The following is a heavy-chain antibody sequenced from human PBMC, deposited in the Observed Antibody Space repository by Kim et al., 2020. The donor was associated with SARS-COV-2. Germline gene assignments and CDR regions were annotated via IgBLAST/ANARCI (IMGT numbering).Heavy chain of an antibody. CDR3: AGGEGIAAAGADY. CDR1: GYTFTGYY. J-gene: IGHJ4*02. D-gene: IGHD6-13*01. V-gene: IGHV1-2*02. CDR2: INPNSGGT. Sequence: SVKVSCKASGYTFTGYYMHWVRQAPGQGLEWMGLINPNSGGTNYAQKFQGRVTMTRDTSISTAYMELSRLRSDDTAVYYCAGGEGIAAAGADYWGQGTLVTVSS.